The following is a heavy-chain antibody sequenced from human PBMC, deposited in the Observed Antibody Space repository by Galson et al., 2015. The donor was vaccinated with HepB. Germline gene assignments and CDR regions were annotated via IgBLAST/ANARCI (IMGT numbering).Heavy chain of an antibody. V-gene: IGHV1-24*01. CDR3: ATAKPRVQYYYYYGMDV. CDR1: GYTLTELS. CDR2: SDPEDGET. J-gene: IGHJ6*02. Sequence: SVKVSCKVSGYTLTELSMHWVRQAPGKGLEWMGGSDPEDGETIYAQKFQGRVTMTEDTSTDTAYMELSSLRSEDTAVYYCATAKPRVQYYYYYGMDVWGQGTTVTVSS.